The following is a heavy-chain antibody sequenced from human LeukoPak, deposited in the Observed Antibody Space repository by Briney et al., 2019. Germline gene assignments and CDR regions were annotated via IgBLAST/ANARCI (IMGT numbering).Heavy chain of an antibody. V-gene: IGHV4-61*09. J-gene: IGHJ6*03. D-gene: IGHD3-3*01. CDR2: IYTSGSS. CDR3: ARDYYDFWSGYYGGPYYYYYYMDV. CDR1: GGSISSGSYD. Sequence: PSETLSLTCTVSGGSISSGSYDRYWIRQPAGKGLEWIGHIYTSGSSNYSPSLKSRVTISVDTSKNQFSLKLSSVTAADTAVYYCARDYYDFWSGYYGGPYYYYYYMDVWGKGTTVTVSS.